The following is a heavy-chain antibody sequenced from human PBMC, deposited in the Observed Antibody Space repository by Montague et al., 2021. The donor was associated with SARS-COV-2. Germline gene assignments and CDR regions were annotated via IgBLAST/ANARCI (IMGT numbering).Heavy chain of an antibody. Sequence: SETLSLTCAVYGGSFSGYYWSWIRQPPGKGLEWIGKINHIGSTNXXPSLKSRVTISVDTSKNQFSLKLRSVTAADTAVYYCARGRRILLWFGELFSGGDYYGMDVWGQGTTVSVSS. CDR3: ARGRRILLWFGELFSGGDYYGMDV. J-gene: IGHJ6*02. CDR1: GGSFSGYY. CDR2: INHIGST. V-gene: IGHV4-34*01. D-gene: IGHD3-10*01.